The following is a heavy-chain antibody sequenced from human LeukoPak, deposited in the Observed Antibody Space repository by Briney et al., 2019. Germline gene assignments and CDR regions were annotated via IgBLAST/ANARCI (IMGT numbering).Heavy chain of an antibody. CDR1: EFTFSSYA. Sequence: GSLRLSCAASEFTFSSYAMSWVRQAPGKGLEWVSAISGSGGSTYYADSVKGRFTISRDNSKNTLYLQMNDLRAEDTAVYYCAKDLASQLGRGFYYYYGMDVWGQGTTVTVSS. J-gene: IGHJ6*02. CDR2: ISGSGGST. CDR3: AKDLASQLGRGFYYYYGMDV. D-gene: IGHD6-6*01. V-gene: IGHV3-23*01.